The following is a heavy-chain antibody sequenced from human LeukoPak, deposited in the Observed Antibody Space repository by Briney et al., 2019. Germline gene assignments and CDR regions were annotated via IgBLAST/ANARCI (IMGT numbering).Heavy chain of an antibody. J-gene: IGHJ4*02. CDR1: GFTFSSYW. V-gene: IGHV3-7*01. CDR2: IKQDGSEK. CDR3: ARGGLRIAAAV. Sequence: GGSLRLSCAASGFTFSSYWMTWVRQAPGKGLEWVANIKQDGSEKYYMDSVKGRFTISRDNAKNSLYLQMNSLRAEDTAVYYCARGGLRIAAAVWGQGTLVTVSS. D-gene: IGHD6-13*01.